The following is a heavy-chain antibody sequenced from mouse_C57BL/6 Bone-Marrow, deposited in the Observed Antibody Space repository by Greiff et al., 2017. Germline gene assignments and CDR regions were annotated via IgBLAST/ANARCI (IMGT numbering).Heavy chain of an antibody. CDR2: IDPSDSYT. CDR1: GYNFTSYW. CDR3: ARMTKGVATFDY. V-gene: IGHV1-69*01. J-gene: IGHJ2*01. Sequence: QVQLQQPGAELVMPGASVKLSCKASGYNFTSYWMHWVQQRPGQGLEWVGAIDPSDSYTNYNQKFKGKSTVTVDNASSTAYMQLSSLKSEDSAVYYCARMTKGVATFDYWGQGTTLTVSS. D-gene: IGHD1-1*01.